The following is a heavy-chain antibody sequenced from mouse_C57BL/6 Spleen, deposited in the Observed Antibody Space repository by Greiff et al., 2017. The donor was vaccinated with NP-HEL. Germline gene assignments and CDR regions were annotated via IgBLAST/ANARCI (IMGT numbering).Heavy chain of an antibody. CDR1: GYTFTSYW. Sequence: VQLQQSGAELVMPGASVKLSCKASGYTFTSYWMHWVKQRPGQGLEWIGEIDPSDSYTNYNQKFKGKSTLTVDKSSSTAYMQLSSLTSEDSAVYYCARSITTVVHYYAMDYWGQGTSVTVSS. CDR3: ARSITTVVHYYAMDY. V-gene: IGHV1-69*01. J-gene: IGHJ4*01. D-gene: IGHD1-1*01. CDR2: IDPSDSYT.